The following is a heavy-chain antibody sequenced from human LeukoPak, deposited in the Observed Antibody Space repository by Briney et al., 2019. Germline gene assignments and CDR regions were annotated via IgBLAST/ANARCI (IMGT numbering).Heavy chain of an antibody. CDR1: GYTFTSYG. J-gene: IGHJ4*02. D-gene: IGHD2-2*01. CDR3: ARGPGLDIVLVTWDY. Sequence: ASVKVSCKASGYTFTSYGISWVRQAPGQGLEWMGWISAYNGNTNYAQKLQGRVTMTTDTSTSTAYMELSSLRSDDTAVYYCARGPGLDIVLVTWDYWGQGTLVTVSS. V-gene: IGHV1-18*01. CDR2: ISAYNGNT.